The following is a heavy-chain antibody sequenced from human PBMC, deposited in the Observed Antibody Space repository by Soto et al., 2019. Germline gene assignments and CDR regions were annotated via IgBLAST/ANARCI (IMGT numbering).Heavy chain of an antibody. V-gene: IGHV3-33*01. CDR1: GFTFSSYG. Sequence: QVQLVESGGGVVQPGRSLRLSCAASGFTFSSYGMHWVRQAPGKGLEWVAVIWYDGSNKYYADSVKGRFTISRDNSKNTLYLQMNSLTAEDTAVYYCARDRGSSSRYYCGYWGQGTLVTVSS. D-gene: IGHD6-6*01. CDR2: IWYDGSNK. J-gene: IGHJ4*02. CDR3: ARDRGSSSRYYCGY.